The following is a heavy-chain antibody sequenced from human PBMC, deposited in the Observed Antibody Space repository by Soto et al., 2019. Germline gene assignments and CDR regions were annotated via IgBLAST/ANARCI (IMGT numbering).Heavy chain of an antibody. CDR2: ISFDVNKK. J-gene: IGHJ5*02. CDR3: ATDDYGFDP. V-gene: IGHV3-30-3*01. CDR1: GFVFRNYA. D-gene: IGHD3-16*01. Sequence: QVKLVESGGGVVQPGTSLTLSCAASGFVFRNYAMHWVRQAPGKGLEWVAVISFDVNKKHYSDSVKGRFTISRDNSQNTLYLVMNSLRDEDTAVYYWATDDYGFDPWGQGTQVTVSS.